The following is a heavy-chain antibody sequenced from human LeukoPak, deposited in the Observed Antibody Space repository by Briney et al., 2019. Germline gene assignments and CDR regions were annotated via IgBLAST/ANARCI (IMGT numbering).Heavy chain of an antibody. J-gene: IGHJ5*02. D-gene: IGHD6-13*01. CDR3: ARRRRAAAAHHWFDP. CDR1: GGSISSYY. CDR2: IYYSGST. Sequence: SETLSLTCTVSGGSISSYYWSWIRQPPGKGLEWIGYIYYSGSTNYNPSLKSRVTISVDTSKNQFSLKLSSVTAADTAVYYCARRRRAAAAHHWFDPWGQGTLVTVSS. V-gene: IGHV4-59*08.